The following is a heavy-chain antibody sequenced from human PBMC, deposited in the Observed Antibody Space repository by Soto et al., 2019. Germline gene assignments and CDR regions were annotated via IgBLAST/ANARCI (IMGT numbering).Heavy chain of an antibody. CDR3: VRSKGGYSYGTPFDY. J-gene: IGHJ4*02. CDR2: ISWNSGNI. Sequence: EVQLEESGGALVQPGRSLRLSCAASGFTFDDYAMYWVRQVLGKGVEWVSSISWNSGNIGYADSVKGRFTTSRDNAENSLYLQMNSLRPEDTALYYCVRSKGGYSYGTPFDYWGQGTLVTVSS. CDR1: GFTFDDYA. V-gene: IGHV3-9*01. D-gene: IGHD5-18*01.